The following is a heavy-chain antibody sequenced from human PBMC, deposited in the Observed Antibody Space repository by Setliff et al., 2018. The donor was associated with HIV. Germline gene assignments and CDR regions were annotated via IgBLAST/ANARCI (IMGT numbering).Heavy chain of an antibody. V-gene: IGHV1-69*10. J-gene: IGHJ6*02. CDR1: GGTFSSYA. Sequence: GASVKVSCKAYGGTFSSYAITWVRQAPGQGLECMGGIIPMLGITNYAQRFQGRLTITADEYTGTAYMELSSLRSEDTAVYYCARDVEHMMDVWGQGTTVTVSS. CDR2: IIPMLGIT. CDR3: ARDVEHMMDV.